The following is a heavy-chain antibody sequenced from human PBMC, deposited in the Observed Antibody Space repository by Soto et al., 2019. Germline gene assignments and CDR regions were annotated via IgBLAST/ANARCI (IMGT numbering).Heavy chain of an antibody. CDR2: IYYSGST. J-gene: IGHJ4*02. D-gene: IGHD6-13*01. CDR1: GGSVSSGSYY. V-gene: IGHV4-61*01. Sequence: SETLSLTCTVSGGSVSSGSYYWSWIRQPPGKGLEWIGYIYYSGSTNYNPSLKSRVTISVDTSKNQFSLKLSSVTAADTAVYYCARGFGAAAGIVNYPGQRTLVTFSS. CDR3: ARGFGAAAGIVNY.